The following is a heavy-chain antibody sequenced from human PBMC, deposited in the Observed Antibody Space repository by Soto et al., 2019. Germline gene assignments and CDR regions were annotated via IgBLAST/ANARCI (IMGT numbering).Heavy chain of an antibody. J-gene: IGHJ6*02. Sequence: PSETLSLTCTVSGGSISSYYWSWIRQPPGKGLEWIGYIYYSGSTNYNPSLKSRVTISVDTSKNQFSLKLSSVTAADTAVYYCARSGDYEYYYYYGMDVWGQGTTVTVSS. CDR2: IYYSGST. CDR1: GGSISSYY. V-gene: IGHV4-59*01. CDR3: ARSGDYEYYYYYGMDV. D-gene: IGHD4-17*01.